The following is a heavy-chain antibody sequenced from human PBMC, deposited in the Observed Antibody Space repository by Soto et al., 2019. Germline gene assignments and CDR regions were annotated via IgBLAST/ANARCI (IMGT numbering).Heavy chain of an antibody. Sequence: SETLSLTCTVSGGSISSGDYYWSWIRQPPGKGLEWIGYIYYSGSTYYNPSLKSRVTISVDTSKNQFSLKLSSVTAADTAGYYCARVAVVYGDSWGQGTPVTGSS. CDR1: GGSISSGDYY. J-gene: IGHJ4*02. V-gene: IGHV4-30-4*01. CDR2: IYYSGST. D-gene: IGHD6-19*01. CDR3: ARVAVVYGDS.